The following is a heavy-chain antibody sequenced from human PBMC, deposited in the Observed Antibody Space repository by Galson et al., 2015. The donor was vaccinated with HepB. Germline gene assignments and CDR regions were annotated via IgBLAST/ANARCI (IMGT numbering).Heavy chain of an antibody. CDR2: IKSTGGRT. Sequence: SVKVSCKATGFTFSRYHMHWVRQAPGQGLEWMGIIKSTGGRTIYAQRFQGRVTMTRDTSPNTVYIQVSSLRPEDTAVYYCARETPELHAFDVWGQGTVVTVS. CDR1: GFTFSRYH. D-gene: IGHD1-14*01. CDR3: ARETPELHAFDV. V-gene: IGHV1-46*01. J-gene: IGHJ3*01.